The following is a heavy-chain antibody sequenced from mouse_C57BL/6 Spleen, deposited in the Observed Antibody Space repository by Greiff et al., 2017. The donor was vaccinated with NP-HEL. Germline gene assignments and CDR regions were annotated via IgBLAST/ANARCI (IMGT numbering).Heavy chain of an antibody. D-gene: IGHD2-10*02. Sequence: EVKVEESGGGLVKPGGSLKLSCAASGFTFSDYGMHWVRQAPEKGLEWVAYISSGSSTIYYADTVKGRFTISRDNAKNTLFLQMTSLRSEDTAMYYCARRYGNHADYWGQGTTLTVSS. CDR3: ARRYGNHADY. V-gene: IGHV5-17*01. CDR1: GFTFSDYG. CDR2: ISSGSSTI. J-gene: IGHJ2*01.